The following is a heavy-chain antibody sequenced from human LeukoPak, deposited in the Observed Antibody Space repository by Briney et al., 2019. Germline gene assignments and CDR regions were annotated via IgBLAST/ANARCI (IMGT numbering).Heavy chain of an antibody. Sequence: GESLKISCKGSGYIFTSYWIGWVRQMPGKGLEWMGIMWPGDSHPRYSPSFRGQVTISVDTSTNTAYLQWTNLKASDTGMYYCARPHSGGYYGAFDYWGQGTLVTVSS. J-gene: IGHJ4*02. D-gene: IGHD6-19*01. CDR1: GYIFTSYW. CDR2: MWPGDSHP. V-gene: IGHV5-51*01. CDR3: ARPHSGGYYGAFDY.